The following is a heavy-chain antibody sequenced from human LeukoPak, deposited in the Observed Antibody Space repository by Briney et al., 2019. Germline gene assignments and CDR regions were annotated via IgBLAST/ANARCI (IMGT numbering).Heavy chain of an antibody. Sequence: SETLSLTCTVSGGSVSSGSYYWSWIRQPPGKGLEWIGYIYYSGSTNYNPSLKSRVTISVDTSKNQFSLKLSSVTAADTAVYYCARDGTGAAFDYWGQGTLVTVSS. CDR2: IYYSGST. D-gene: IGHD6-13*01. V-gene: IGHV4-61*01. CDR1: GGSVSSGSYY. J-gene: IGHJ4*02. CDR3: ARDGTGAAFDY.